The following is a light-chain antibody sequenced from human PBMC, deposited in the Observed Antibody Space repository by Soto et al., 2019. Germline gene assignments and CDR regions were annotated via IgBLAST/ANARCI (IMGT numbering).Light chain of an antibody. V-gene: IGLV7-46*01. CDR1: TGTVTSDLY. CDR3: MLTYSGVGV. CDR2: DTI. Sequence: QAVVTQEPSLTVSPGGAVTLTGGSSTGTVTSDLYPYWYQQKAGQAPRTLIYDTINKHSWAPARFSVFPLGGEVAINLSGAQPEDEADYYCMLTYSGVGVFGGET. J-gene: IGLJ3*02.